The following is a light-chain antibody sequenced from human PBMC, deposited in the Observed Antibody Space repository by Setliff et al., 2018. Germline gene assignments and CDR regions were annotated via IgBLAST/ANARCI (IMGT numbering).Light chain of an antibody. CDR1: SSDVGGYNS. Sequence: QSALTQPASVSGSPGQSITISCTGTSSDVGGYNSVSWYQQHPGKAPKLMIYDVSNRPSGVSNRFSGSKSGNMASLTISGLQAEDEADYYCSSYTSSSIFYVFGTGTKGTVL. V-gene: IGLV2-14*03. CDR2: DVS. J-gene: IGLJ1*01. CDR3: SSYTSSSIFYV.